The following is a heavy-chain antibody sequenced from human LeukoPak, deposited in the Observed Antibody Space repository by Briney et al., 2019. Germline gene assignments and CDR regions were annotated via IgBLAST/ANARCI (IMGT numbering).Heavy chain of an antibody. CDR3: ARAQYCSGGGCYFFFAY. J-gene: IGHJ4*02. V-gene: IGHV3-72*01. CDR2: TRNKAKTYTT. CDR1: GFTFSDRY. Sequence: GGSLRLSCAASGFTFSDRYMDWVRQAPGKGLEWVGRTRNKAKTYTTEYAASVKGRFTISRDDSKNSLYLQMNSLKTEDTAVYYCARAQYCSGGGCYFFFAYWGQGTLVTVSS. D-gene: IGHD2-15*01.